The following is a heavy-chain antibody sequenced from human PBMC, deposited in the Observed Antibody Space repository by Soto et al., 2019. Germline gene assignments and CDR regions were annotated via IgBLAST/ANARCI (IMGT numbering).Heavy chain of an antibody. Sequence: QVQLVQSGAEEKKPGASVKVSCKASGYTFTSYAMHWVRQAPGQRLEWMGWINAVNGNTKYSQKFQGRVTITRDTSASTAYMELSSLRSADTAVYYCASSTVAAAFGYWGQGTLVTVSS. CDR3: ASSTVAAAFGY. V-gene: IGHV1-3*05. CDR1: GYTFTSYA. J-gene: IGHJ4*02. CDR2: INAVNGNT. D-gene: IGHD6-13*01.